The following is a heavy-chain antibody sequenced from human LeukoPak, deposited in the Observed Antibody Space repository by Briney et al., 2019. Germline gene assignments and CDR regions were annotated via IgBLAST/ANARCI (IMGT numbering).Heavy chain of an antibody. CDR1: GFTFDDYA. J-gene: IGHJ4*02. Sequence: GGSLRLSCAASGFTFDDYAMHWVRQAPGKGLEWVSGISWNSGSIGYADSVKGRFTISRDNAKNSLYLQMNSLRAEDTALYYCAKSGTYDFWSPVGYWGQGTLVTVSS. CDR2: ISWNSGSI. D-gene: IGHD3-3*01. V-gene: IGHV3-9*01. CDR3: AKSGTYDFWSPVGY.